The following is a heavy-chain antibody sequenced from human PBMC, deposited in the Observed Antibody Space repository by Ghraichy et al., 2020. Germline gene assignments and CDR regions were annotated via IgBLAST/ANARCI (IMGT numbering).Heavy chain of an antibody. V-gene: IGHV1-2*06. CDR3: AREVYYDFWSGYSSPYYYYMDV. D-gene: IGHD3-3*01. CDR2: INPNSGGT. CDR1: GYTFTGYY. Sequence: ASVKVSCKASGYTFTGYYMHWVRQAPGQGLEWMGRINPNSGGTNYAQKFQGRVTMTRDTSISTAYMELSRLRSDDTAVYYCAREVYYDFWSGYSSPYYYYMDVWGKGTTVTVSS. J-gene: IGHJ6*03.